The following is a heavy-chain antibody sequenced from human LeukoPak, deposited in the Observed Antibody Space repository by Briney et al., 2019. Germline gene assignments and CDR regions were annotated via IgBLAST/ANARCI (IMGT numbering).Heavy chain of an antibody. CDR1: GGSISSYY. Sequence: SETLSLTCTVSGGSISSYYWSWIRQPPGKGLEWIGYIYYSGSTNYNPSLKSRVTISVDTSKNQFSLKLSSVTAADTAVYYCASGNPYDFWSGLPIVAFDIWGQGTMVTVSS. CDR3: ASGNPYDFWSGLPIVAFDI. D-gene: IGHD3-3*01. J-gene: IGHJ3*02. V-gene: IGHV4-59*01. CDR2: IYYSGST.